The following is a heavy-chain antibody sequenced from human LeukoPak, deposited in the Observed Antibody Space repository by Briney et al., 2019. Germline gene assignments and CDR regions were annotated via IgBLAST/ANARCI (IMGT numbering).Heavy chain of an antibody. CDR1: GFTFSSSW. V-gene: IGHV3-74*01. J-gene: IGHJ4*02. CDR2: IKTGGSDT. D-gene: IGHD3-22*01. CDR3: AFHNSSGNFGY. Sequence: GGSLRLSCAVSGFTFSSSWMHWVRQAPGKGLVWVSRIKTGGSDTAYADSVKGRFTISRDNAKNTLYLQMNSLRPEDTAVYYCAFHNSSGNFGYWGQGTLVTVSS.